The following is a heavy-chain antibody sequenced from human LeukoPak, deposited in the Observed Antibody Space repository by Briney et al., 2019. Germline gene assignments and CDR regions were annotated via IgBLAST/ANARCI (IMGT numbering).Heavy chain of an antibody. CDR2: ISYDGSNK. J-gene: IGHJ6*02. CDR3: AKDLSGLDPYYYGMDV. V-gene: IGHV3-30*18. Sequence: GGSLRLSCAASGFTFSSYGMHWVRQAPGKGLERVAVISYDGSNKYYADSVKGRFTISRDNSKNTLYLQMNSLRAEDTAVYYCAKDLSGLDPYYYGMDVWGQGTTVTVSS. D-gene: IGHD3-22*01. CDR1: GFTFSSYG.